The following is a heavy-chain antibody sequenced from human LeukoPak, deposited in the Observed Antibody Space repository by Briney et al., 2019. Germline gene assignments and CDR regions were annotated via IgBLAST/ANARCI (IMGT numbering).Heavy chain of an antibody. V-gene: IGHV1-18*01. CDR1: GYTFTSYA. CDR3: ASSSGWYGYYYYMDV. D-gene: IGHD6-19*01. J-gene: IGHJ6*03. CDR2: ISAYNGNT. Sequence: ASVKVSCKASGYTFTSYAFRWVRQAPGQGLEWMGWISAYNGNTNYAQNLQGRVTMTTDTSTSTAYMELRSLRSDDTAVYYCASSSGWYGYYYYMDVWGKGTTVTVSS.